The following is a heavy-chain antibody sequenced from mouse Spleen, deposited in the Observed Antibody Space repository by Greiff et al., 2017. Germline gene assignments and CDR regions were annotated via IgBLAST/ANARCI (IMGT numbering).Heavy chain of an antibody. CDR3: ARPREEWAMDY. V-gene: IGHV5-12-1*01. CDR2: ISSGGGST. Sequence: EVQVVESGGGLVKPGGSLKLSCAASGFAFSSYDMSWVRQTPEKRLEWVAYISSGGGSTYYPDTVKGRFTISRDNAKNTLYLQMSSLKSEDTAMYYCARPREEWAMDYWGQGTSVTVSS. D-gene: IGHD1-3*01. J-gene: IGHJ4*01. CDR1: GFAFSSYD.